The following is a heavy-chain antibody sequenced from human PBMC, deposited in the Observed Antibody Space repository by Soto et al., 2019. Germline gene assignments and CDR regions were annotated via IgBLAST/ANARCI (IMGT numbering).Heavy chain of an antibody. D-gene: IGHD6-6*01. CDR2: IIPIFGTA. CDR3: ARDPPVSSSRPTIFDY. CDR1: GGTFSSYA. J-gene: IGHJ4*02. V-gene: IGHV1-69*13. Sequence: ASVKVSCKASGGTFSSYAISWVRQAPGQGLEWMGGIIPIFGTANYAQKFQGRVTITADESTSTAYMELSSLRSEDTAVYYCARDPPVSSSRPTIFDYWGQGPLVTVSS.